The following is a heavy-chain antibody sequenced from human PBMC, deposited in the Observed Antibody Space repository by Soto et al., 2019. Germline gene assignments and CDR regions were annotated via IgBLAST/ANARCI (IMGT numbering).Heavy chain of an antibody. CDR2: LSDSGDSI. D-gene: IGHD6-13*01. Sequence: EVQLLESGGGLVQPGRSLRLSCTAPGFTFSSHAMTWVRQAPGKGLEWVSGLSDSGDSIYYADSVKGRFTIYRANSMNTLYLQMNTLRVEDTAVYYCAKVSSSWYAGFFDLWGQGTLVTVSS. V-gene: IGHV3-23*01. J-gene: IGHJ4*02. CDR3: AKVSSSWYAGFFDL. CDR1: GFTFSSHA.